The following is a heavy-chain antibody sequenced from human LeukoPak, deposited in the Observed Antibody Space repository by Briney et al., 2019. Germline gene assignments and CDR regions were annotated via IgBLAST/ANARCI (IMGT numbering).Heavy chain of an antibody. CDR2: IYYSGST. CDR1: GFTLSSYA. V-gene: IGHV4-59*01. Sequence: PGGSLRLSCAASGFTLSSYAMSWIRQPPGKGLEWIGYIYYSGSTNYNPSLKSRVTISVDTSKNQFSLKLSSVTAADTAVYYCARGWYYYDSSGYRDWGQGTLVTVSS. J-gene: IGHJ4*02. CDR3: ARGWYYYDSSGYRD. D-gene: IGHD3-22*01.